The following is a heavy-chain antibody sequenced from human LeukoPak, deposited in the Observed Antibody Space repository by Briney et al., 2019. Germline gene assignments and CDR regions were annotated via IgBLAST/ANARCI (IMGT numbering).Heavy chain of an antibody. CDR1: GFTVSSSY. CDR3: ARDVYTGRYYLDY. CDR2: SYSGGST. Sequence: GGSLRLSCAASGFTVSSSYMSCVRQAPGKGLEWVSVSYSGGSTYYADSVKGRFSISRDNSKNTLYLQMNSLRAEDTAVYYCARDVYTGRYYLDYWGQGTLVTVSS. J-gene: IGHJ4*02. D-gene: IGHD1-26*01. V-gene: IGHV3-53*01.